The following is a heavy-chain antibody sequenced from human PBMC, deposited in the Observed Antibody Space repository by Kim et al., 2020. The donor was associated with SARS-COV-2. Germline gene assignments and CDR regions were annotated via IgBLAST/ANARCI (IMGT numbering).Heavy chain of an antibody. V-gene: IGHV3-13*04. Sequence: GGSLRLSCAASGFTFSTYDMHWVRQATGKGLEWVSAIGTAGDTYYPGSVKGRFTISRENAKNSLYLQMNSLRAGDTAVYYCARGRRRGRAAAGTAQYYFDYWRQGTLVTVSS. CDR1: GFTFSTYD. CDR2: IGTAGDT. CDR3: ARGRRRGRAAAGTAQYYFDY. D-gene: IGHD6-13*01. J-gene: IGHJ4*02.